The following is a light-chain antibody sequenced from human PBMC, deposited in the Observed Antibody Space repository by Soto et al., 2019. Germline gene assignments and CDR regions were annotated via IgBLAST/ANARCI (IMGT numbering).Light chain of an antibody. CDR3: QSYDSSLSAVV. V-gene: IGLV1-40*01. J-gene: IGLJ2*01. Sequence: QSVLTQPPSVSGAPGQRVTISCTGSSANIGGGYDVHWYQQVPGTVPKLLIYSNNNRPSGVPDRFSGSTFGTSGSLAITGLQAEDEADYFCQSYDSSLSAVVFGGGTKLTVL. CDR1: SANIGGGYD. CDR2: SNN.